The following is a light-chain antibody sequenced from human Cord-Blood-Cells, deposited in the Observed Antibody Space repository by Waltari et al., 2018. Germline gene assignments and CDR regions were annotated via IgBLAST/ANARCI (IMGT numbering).Light chain of an antibody. J-gene: IGKJ4*01. V-gene: IGKV1-39*01. CDR2: AAS. Sequence: DIQMTKSPSSLSASVGDRVTITCRASQSISSYLNWYQQKPGKAPKLLIYAASSLQSGVPSRFSGSGSGTDFTLTISSLQPEDFATYYCRQSYSTPLTFGGGTKVEIK. CDR3: RQSYSTPLT. CDR1: QSISSY.